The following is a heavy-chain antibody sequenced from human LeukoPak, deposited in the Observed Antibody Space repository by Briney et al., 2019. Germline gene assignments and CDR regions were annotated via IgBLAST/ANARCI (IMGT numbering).Heavy chain of an antibody. CDR2: INHSGST. J-gene: IGHJ4*02. V-gene: IGHV4-34*01. Sequence: SETLSLTCAVYGGSFSGYYWSWVRQPPGKGLEWIGEINHSGSTNYNPSLKSRVTISLDTSTNQFSLELTSVTAADTAVYYCARGLSDVYWGQGTLVTVSS. CDR1: GGSFSGYY. CDR3: ARGLSDVY.